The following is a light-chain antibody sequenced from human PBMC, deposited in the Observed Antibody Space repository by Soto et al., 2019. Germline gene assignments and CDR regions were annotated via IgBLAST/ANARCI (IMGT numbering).Light chain of an antibody. CDR2: GAS. J-gene: IGKJ1*01. Sequence: VMTQSPDTLSVSPGERVTLSCRASQDVNNNLAWYQQRPGQAPRLLIYGASTRATDIPGRFSGSGSGTEFTLTISSMQSEDFAVYYCQQYNNWPPWTFGQGTKVEIK. CDR1: QDVNNN. V-gene: IGKV3-15*01. CDR3: QQYNNWPPWT.